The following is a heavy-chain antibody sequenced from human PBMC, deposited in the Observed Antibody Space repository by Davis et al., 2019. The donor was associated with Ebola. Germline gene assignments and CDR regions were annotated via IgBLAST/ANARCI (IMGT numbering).Heavy chain of an antibody. CDR2: ISGSGGST. J-gene: IGHJ5*02. CDR1: GFTFSSYA. CDR3: AKDPLRGSSYNNWFDP. D-gene: IGHD6-6*01. Sequence: GESLKISCAASGFTFSSYAMSWVRQAPGKGLEWVSAISGSGGSTYYADSVKGRFTISRDNSKNTLYLQMNSLRAEDTAVYYCAKDPLRGSSYNNWFDPWGQGTLVTVSS. V-gene: IGHV3-23*01.